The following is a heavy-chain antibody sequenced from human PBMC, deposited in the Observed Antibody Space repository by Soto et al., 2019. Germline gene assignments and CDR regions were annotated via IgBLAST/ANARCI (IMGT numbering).Heavy chain of an antibody. J-gene: IGHJ4*02. CDR2: IYWDDDK. D-gene: IGHD2-15*01. CDR3: AHRNVEVVAESTNTFEY. V-gene: IGHV2-5*02. CDR1: GFSLSTGGVG. Sequence: QITLKESDPTLVKPTQTLTLTCTFSGFSLSTGGVGVGWIRQPPGKALEWLALIYWDDDKRYTPSLQNRLTITKTSYNLVVLTMTNMDPVDTATYYCAHRNVEVVAESTNTFEYWGQGTLVTVSS.